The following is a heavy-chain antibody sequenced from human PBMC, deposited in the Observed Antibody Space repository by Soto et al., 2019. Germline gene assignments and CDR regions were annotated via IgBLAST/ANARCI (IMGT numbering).Heavy chain of an antibody. V-gene: IGHV3-53*01. CDR3: VQTTGWPGFDF. CDR1: GFAVSSKD. D-gene: IGHD6-19*01. CDR2: IYGGGTT. Sequence: EVQLVESGGGLIQPGGSLRLSCAASGFAVSSKDMTWVRQAPGKGLEWVSVIYGGGTTYYADSVKGRFTISRDTSKNTLYPQMNSLRAEDTAVYYCVQTTGWPGFDFWGQGTLVTVSS. J-gene: IGHJ4*02.